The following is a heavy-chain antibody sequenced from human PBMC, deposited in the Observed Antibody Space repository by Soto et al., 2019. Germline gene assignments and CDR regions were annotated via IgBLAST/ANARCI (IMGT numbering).Heavy chain of an antibody. CDR1: GGSISSSSYY. CDR2: IYYSGST. J-gene: IGHJ6*02. V-gene: IGHV4-39*01. CDR3: ARHGGALAYYYGMDV. D-gene: IGHD3-16*01. Sequence: ETLSLTCTVSGGSISSSSYYLGWIRQPPGKGLEWIGSIYYSGSTYYNPSPKSRVTISVDTSKNQFSLKLSSVTAADTAVYYCARHGGALAYYYGMDVWGQGTTVTVSS.